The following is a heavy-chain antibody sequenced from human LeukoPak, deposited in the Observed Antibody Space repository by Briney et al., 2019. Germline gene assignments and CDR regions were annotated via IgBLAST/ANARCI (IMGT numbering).Heavy chain of an antibody. J-gene: IGHJ4*02. Sequence: ASVKVSCKASGYTFTSYGISWVRQAPGQGLEGMGWISAYNGNTNYAQKLQGRVTMTTDTSTSTAYMELRGLRSDDTAVYYCARDLLGYCSSTSCSFFDYWGQGTLVTVSS. CDR2: ISAYNGNT. D-gene: IGHD2-2*01. CDR1: GYTFTSYG. V-gene: IGHV1-18*01. CDR3: ARDLLGYCSSTSCSFFDY.